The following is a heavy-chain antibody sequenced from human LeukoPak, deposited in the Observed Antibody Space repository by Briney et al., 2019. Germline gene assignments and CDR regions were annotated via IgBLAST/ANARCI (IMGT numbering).Heavy chain of an antibody. V-gene: IGHV3-21*01. CDR1: GFTFSSYS. D-gene: IGHD6-25*01. CDR2: ISSSSSYI. J-gene: IGHJ4*02. CDR3: ARGDSSGWDY. Sequence: GGSLRLSCAASGFTFSSYSMNWVRQAPGKGLEWVSSISSSSSYIYYADSVKGRFTTSRDNAKNSLYLQMNSLRAEDTAVYYCARGDSSGWDYWGQGTLVTVSS.